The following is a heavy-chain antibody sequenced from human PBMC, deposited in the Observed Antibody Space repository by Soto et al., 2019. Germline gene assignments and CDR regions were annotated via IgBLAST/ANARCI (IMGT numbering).Heavy chain of an antibody. CDR2: IYYSGST. CDR1: GGSISSSSYD. V-gene: IGHV4-39*01. J-gene: IGHJ3*02. D-gene: IGHD3-9*01. CDR3: ARHEKARVYYDILTGYNDAFDI. Sequence: QLQLQESGPGLVKPSETLSLTCTVSGGSISSSSYDWGWIRQPPGKGLEWIGSIYYSGSTYYNPSLKSRVTISMQTSKNKFSLKLSSVTDADTALYYCARHEKARVYYDILTGYNDAFDIWGQGTMVTVSS.